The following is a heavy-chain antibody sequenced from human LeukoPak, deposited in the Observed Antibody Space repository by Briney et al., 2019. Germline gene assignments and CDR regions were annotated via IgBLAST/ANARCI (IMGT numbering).Heavy chain of an antibody. CDR1: GFTFSSYE. J-gene: IGHJ3*02. D-gene: IGHD3-22*01. CDR2: ISASSHTI. Sequence: GGSLRLSCAASGFTFSSYEMNWVRQAPGKGLEWVSYISASSHTIYYADSVKGRFTISRDNAKNSLYLQMNSLRAEDTAVYYCARDAYYFDNYGEAFDIWGQGTMVTVSS. CDR3: ARDAYYFDNYGEAFDI. V-gene: IGHV3-48*03.